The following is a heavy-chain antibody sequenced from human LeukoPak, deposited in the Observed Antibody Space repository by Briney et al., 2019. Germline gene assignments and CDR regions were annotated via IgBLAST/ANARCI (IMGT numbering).Heavy chain of an antibody. Sequence: WGSLTLSCAASGFTFSSYSMNWVRKGPGQGLEWVSSISSSSSYIYYADSVKGRFTISRDNAKNSLYLQMNSLRAEDTAVYYCAREHYYDSSSYYYPLDYWGQGTLVTVSS. J-gene: IGHJ4*02. D-gene: IGHD3-22*01. V-gene: IGHV3-21*01. CDR1: GFTFSSYS. CDR2: ISSSSSYI. CDR3: AREHYYDSSSYYYPLDY.